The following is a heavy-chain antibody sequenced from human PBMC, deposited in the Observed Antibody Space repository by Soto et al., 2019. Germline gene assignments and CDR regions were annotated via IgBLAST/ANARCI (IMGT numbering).Heavy chain of an antibody. CDR2: IHYTGNK. Sequence: PSETLSLTCTVSGASGRSRSHYWAWIRQPPGKGVEWISSIHYTGNKHYRPSLNSRLTSSIDTSRNQFSLTLNSATATDTAVYYCARQGGDPSTWYGGGFLDFWGQGILVTVSS. D-gene: IGHD6-13*01. J-gene: IGHJ4*02. CDR1: GASGRSRSHY. CDR3: ARQGGDPSTWYGGGFLDF. V-gene: IGHV4-39*01.